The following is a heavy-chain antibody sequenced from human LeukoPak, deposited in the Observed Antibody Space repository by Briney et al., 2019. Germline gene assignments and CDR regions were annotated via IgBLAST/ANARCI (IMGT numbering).Heavy chain of an antibody. Sequence: GGSLRLSCAASGFTFSDYYMSWIHQAPGKGLEWVSYISSSGSTIYYADSVKGRFTISRDNAKNSLYLQMNSLRAEDTAVYYCARVGLRFLEWLLPGHFDYWGQGTLVTVSS. D-gene: IGHD3-3*01. CDR1: GFTFSDYY. CDR3: ARVGLRFLEWLLPGHFDY. CDR2: ISSSGSTI. V-gene: IGHV3-11*04. J-gene: IGHJ4*02.